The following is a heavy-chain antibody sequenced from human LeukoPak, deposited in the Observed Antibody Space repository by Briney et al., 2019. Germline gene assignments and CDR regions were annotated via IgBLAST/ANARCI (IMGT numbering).Heavy chain of an antibody. CDR2: IYPRDGST. CDR3: ALGDSGYDLNHDY. D-gene: IGHD5-12*01. J-gene: IGHJ4*02. Sequence: ASVKVSCKASGYTFTSNYIHWVRQAPGQGLEWMGMIYPRDGSTSYAQKFQGRVTVTRDTSTSTVHMELSGLRSEDTAVYYCALGDSGYDLNHDYWGQGTLVTVSS. CDR1: GYTFTSNY. V-gene: IGHV1-46*01.